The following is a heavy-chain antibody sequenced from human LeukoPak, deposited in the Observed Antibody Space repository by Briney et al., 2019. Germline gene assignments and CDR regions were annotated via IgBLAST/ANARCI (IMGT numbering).Heavy chain of an antibody. CDR1: GGTFSSYA. J-gene: IGHJ4*02. CDR3: ARGNDILTGYWD. V-gene: IGHV1-69*05. D-gene: IGHD3-9*01. Sequence: SVKVSCKASGGTFSSYAISWVRQAPGQGLEWMGGIIPIFGTTNYAQKFQGRVTITTDESTSTAYMELSSLRSEDTAVYYCARGNDILTGYWDWGQGTLVTVSS. CDR2: IIPIFGTT.